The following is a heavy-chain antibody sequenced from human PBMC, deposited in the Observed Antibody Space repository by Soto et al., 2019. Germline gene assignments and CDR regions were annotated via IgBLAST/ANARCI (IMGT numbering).Heavy chain of an antibody. Sequence: GGSLRLSCTTSGFTFGDYAMSWSRQAPGKGLEWVGVIRSKAYGATTDYAASVKGRFTISRDDSKSIAYLQMNSLKSEDTGVYYCTKYTYTSRYAYYGMDVWGHGTTVTVYS. CDR3: TKYTYTSRYAYYGMDV. CDR2: IRSKAYGATT. J-gene: IGHJ6*02. V-gene: IGHV3-49*03. CDR1: GFTFGDYA. D-gene: IGHD6-13*01.